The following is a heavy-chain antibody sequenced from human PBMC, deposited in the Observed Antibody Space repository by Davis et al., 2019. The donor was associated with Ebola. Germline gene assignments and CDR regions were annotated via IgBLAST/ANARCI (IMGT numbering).Heavy chain of an antibody. V-gene: IGHV3-48*04. Sequence: PGGSLRLSCAASGFTFSSYAMSWVRQAPGKGLEWVSYISSSGNSIYADSVKGRFTISRDNAKSTLYLQMNSLTAEDTAVYYCVRTTYGAPEYWGQGTLVTVSS. D-gene: IGHD4-17*01. CDR2: ISSSGNSI. CDR3: VRTTYGAPEY. CDR1: GFTFSSYA. J-gene: IGHJ4*02.